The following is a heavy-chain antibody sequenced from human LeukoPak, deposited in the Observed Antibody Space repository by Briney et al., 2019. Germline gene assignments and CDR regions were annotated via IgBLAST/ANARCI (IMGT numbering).Heavy chain of an antibody. V-gene: IGHV4-4*07. CDR3: ARDLGQWLVPGLMGWFDP. D-gene: IGHD6-19*01. CDR1: GGSISSYY. Sequence: SETLSLTCTVSGGSISSYYWSWIRQPAGKGLEWIGRIYTSGSTNYNPSLKSRVTMSVDTSKNQFSLKLSSVTAADTAVYYCARDLGQWLVPGLMGWFDPWGQGTLVTVSS. J-gene: IGHJ5*02. CDR2: IYTSGST.